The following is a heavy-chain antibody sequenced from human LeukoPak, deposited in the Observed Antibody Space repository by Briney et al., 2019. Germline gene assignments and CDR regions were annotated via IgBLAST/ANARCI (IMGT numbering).Heavy chain of an antibody. CDR1: GGSFSGYY. Sequence: SETLSLTCAVYGGSFSGYYWSWIRQPPGKGLEWIGSIYYSGSTNYNPSLKSRVTISVDTSKNQFSLKLSSVTAADTALYYRARENGYRYDYWGQGTLVTVSS. J-gene: IGHJ4*02. CDR3: ARENGYRYDY. V-gene: IGHV4-59*01. D-gene: IGHD5-18*01. CDR2: IYYSGST.